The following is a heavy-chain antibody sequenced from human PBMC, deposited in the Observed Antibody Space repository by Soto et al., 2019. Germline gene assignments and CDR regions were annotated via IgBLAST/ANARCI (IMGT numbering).Heavy chain of an antibody. Sequence: SETLSLTCTVSGGSISSYYWSWIRQPPGKGLEWIGYIYYSGSTNYNPSLKSRVTISVDTSKNQFSLKLSSVTAADTAVYYCARFETNGYCSSTSCYFGWRAFDYWGQGTLVTVSS. D-gene: IGHD2-2*01. V-gene: IGHV4-59*01. CDR3: ARFETNGYCSSTSCYFGWRAFDY. J-gene: IGHJ4*02. CDR1: GGSISSYY. CDR2: IYYSGST.